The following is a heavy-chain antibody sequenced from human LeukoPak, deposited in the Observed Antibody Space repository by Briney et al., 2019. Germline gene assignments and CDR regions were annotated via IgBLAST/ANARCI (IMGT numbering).Heavy chain of an antibody. CDR1: GFTFSSYA. CDR2: ISGSGGST. V-gene: IGHV3-23*01. J-gene: IGHJ4*02. CDR3: ARDGGYTGGWTYGAGDF. D-gene: IGHD2-8*02. Sequence: GGSLRLSCAASGFTFSSYAMSWVRQAPGKGLEWVSGISGSGGSTYYADSVKGRFSISRDNSKNTLYLQMSSLRTEDTAVYYCARDGGYTGGWTYGAGDFWGQGALVTVSS.